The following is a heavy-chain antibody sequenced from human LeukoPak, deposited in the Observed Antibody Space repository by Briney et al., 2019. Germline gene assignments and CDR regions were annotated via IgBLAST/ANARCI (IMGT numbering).Heavy chain of an antibody. CDR2: INTDTGNP. CDR1: GYTFTTYA. V-gene: IGHV7-4-1*01. J-gene: IGHJ6*03. CDR3: ARGQGHEEGYYYMDV. Sequence: ASVKVSCKASGYTFTTYAIIWVRQAPGQGLEWMGWINTDTGNPTYAQGFTGRFVFSLDTSVSTAYLQIGSLKAEDTAVYYCARGQGHEEGYYYMDVWGKGTTVTVS.